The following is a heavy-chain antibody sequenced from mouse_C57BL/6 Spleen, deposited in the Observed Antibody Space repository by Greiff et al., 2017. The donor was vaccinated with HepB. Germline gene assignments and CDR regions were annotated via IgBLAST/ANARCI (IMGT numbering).Heavy chain of an antibody. D-gene: IGHD2-5*01. CDR3: ARSHPFYSNYDAMDY. V-gene: IGHV2-2*01. J-gene: IGHJ4*01. CDR2: LWSGGST. Sequence: VQLVESGPGLVQPSQSLSITCTVSGFSLTSYGVHWVRQSPGKGLEWLGVLWSGGSTDSNAAFISRLSISKDNSKSQVFFKMNSLQADDTAIYYCARSHPFYSNYDAMDYWGQGTSVTVSS. CDR1: GFSLTSYG.